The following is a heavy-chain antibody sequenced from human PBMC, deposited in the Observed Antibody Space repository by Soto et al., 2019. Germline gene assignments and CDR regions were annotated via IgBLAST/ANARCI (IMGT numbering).Heavy chain of an antibody. Sequence: SETLSLTCTVSGDSISSYYWSWIRQPPGKGLEWIGYIHYSGSTNYNPSLKSRVTISVDTSKNQFSLKLSSVTAADTAVYYCARSRGGYFDYWGQGTLVTVSS. CDR2: IHYSGST. J-gene: IGHJ4*02. V-gene: IGHV4-59*01. D-gene: IGHD3-16*01. CDR1: GDSISSYY. CDR3: ARSRGGYFDY.